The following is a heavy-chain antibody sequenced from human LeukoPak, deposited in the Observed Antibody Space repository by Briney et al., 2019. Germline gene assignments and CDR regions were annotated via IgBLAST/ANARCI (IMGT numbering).Heavy chain of an antibody. CDR3: AKVKVVGYSTFDL. CDR2: VRSDGSIE. D-gene: IGHD3-22*01. V-gene: IGHV3-30*02. Sequence: PGGSLRLSCAASGFSFSDYGMHWVRQAPGKGLEWVAFVRSDGSIEYYADSVKGRFTISRDNSKSTLYLQMNSLTAEDTAVYYCAKVKVVGYSTFDLWGQGTLVTVSP. J-gene: IGHJ4*02. CDR1: GFSFSDYG.